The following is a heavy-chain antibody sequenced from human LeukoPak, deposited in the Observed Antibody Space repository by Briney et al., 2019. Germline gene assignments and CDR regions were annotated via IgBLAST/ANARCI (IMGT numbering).Heavy chain of an antibody. CDR2: INPNSGGT. CDR3: ARATGYCSSTSCQRGGDY. CDR1: GYTFTGYY. J-gene: IGHJ4*02. D-gene: IGHD2-2*01. V-gene: IGHV1-2*02. Sequence: ASVKVSCKASGYTFTGYYIHWVRQAPGQGLEWMGWINPNSGGTNYAQKFQGRVTMTRDTSISTAYMELSRLRSDDTAVYYCARATGYCSSTSCQRGGDYWGQGTLVTVSS.